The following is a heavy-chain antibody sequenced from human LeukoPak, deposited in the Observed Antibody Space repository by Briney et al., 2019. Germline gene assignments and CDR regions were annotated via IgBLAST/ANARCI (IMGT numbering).Heavy chain of an antibody. D-gene: IGHD5-12*01. V-gene: IGHV3-23*01. CDR1: GSTFSSFT. CDR3: TTRLRNHFDY. Sequence: QPGGSLRLSCATSGSTFSSFTMNWVRQAPGKGLEWVSTISDGSRDTHYAGSVKGRFTISRDDSQNIVYLQMDSLRAEDTALYYCTTRLRNHFDYWGQGAQVTVSS. CDR2: ISDGSRDT. J-gene: IGHJ4*02.